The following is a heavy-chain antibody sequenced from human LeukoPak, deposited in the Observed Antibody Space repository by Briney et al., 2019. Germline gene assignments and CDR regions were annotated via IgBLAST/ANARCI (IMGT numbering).Heavy chain of an antibody. D-gene: IGHD3-16*01. CDR3: ARDSSSDYDYVYGMDV. Sequence: PSETLSLTCSVSGGSISSYYWSWIRQPPGKGLECIGCIYYSGSTNYNPSLKSRVTISVDTSKNQFSLKLSSVTAADTAVYYCARDSSSDYDYVYGMDVWGQGTTVTVSS. V-gene: IGHV4-59*01. J-gene: IGHJ6*02. CDR2: IYYSGST. CDR1: GGSISSYY.